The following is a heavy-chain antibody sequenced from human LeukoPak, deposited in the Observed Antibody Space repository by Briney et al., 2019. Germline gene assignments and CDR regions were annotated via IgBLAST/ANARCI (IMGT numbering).Heavy chain of an antibody. CDR3: ARQRGVVHPYYYYYYMNV. V-gene: IGHV4-59*08. J-gene: IGHJ6*03. CDR1: GGSISSYY. Sequence: SETLSLTCTVSGGSISSYYWSWIRQPPGKGLEWIGYIYYSGSTNYNPSLKSRVTISVDTSKNQFSLKLSSVTAADTAVYYCARQRGVVHPYYYYYYMNVWGKGTTVTVSS. CDR2: IYYSGST. D-gene: IGHD3-3*01.